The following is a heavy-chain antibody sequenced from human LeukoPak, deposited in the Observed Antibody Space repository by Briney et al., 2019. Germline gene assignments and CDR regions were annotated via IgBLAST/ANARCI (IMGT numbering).Heavy chain of an antibody. CDR1: GYTFTGYY. CDR2: VNPNSGGT. V-gene: IGHV1-2*02. J-gene: IGHJ4*02. Sequence: ASVKVSCKASGYTFTGYYIHWVRQAPGQGLEWMGWVNPNSGGTNYAQKFQGRLTMTRDTSMNTIYMELSRLISDDTAVYYCARGRFGDYDLYYFDYWGQGTLVTVSS. CDR3: ARGRFGDYDLYYFDY. D-gene: IGHD4-17*01.